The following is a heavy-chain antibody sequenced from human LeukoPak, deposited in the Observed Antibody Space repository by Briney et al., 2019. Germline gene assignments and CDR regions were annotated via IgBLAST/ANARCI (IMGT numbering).Heavy chain of an antibody. Sequence: GGSLRLPCAASGFMFSSYEMYWVRQAPGKGLEWVSYISSGASTMYYADSVKGRFTISRDNAKNSLFLQMNSLRAEDTAVYYCALLAVASYFDYWGQGSLVTVSS. D-gene: IGHD6-19*01. J-gene: IGHJ4*02. CDR3: ALLAVASYFDY. CDR2: ISSGASTM. CDR1: GFMFSSYE. V-gene: IGHV3-48*03.